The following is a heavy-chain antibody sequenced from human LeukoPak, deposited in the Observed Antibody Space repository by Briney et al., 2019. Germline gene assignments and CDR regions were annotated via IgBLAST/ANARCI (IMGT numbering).Heavy chain of an antibody. J-gene: IGHJ6*03. D-gene: IGHD1-1*01. V-gene: IGHV4-39*01. CDR1: GGSMSTMSYY. Sequence: TWETLTLTCSVSGGSMSTMSYYCGWSRQAPGKGRDWYGRNWYNGITYHKPSLKSRVTISVDTSKKQFSLELTSVTAADTAVYYCARHKRDEFWNGYYYYYMDGWGKGTTVTVPS. CDR3: ARHKRDEFWNGYYYYYMDG. CDR2: NWYNGIT.